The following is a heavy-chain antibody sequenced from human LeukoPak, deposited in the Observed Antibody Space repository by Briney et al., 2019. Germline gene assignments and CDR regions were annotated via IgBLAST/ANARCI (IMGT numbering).Heavy chain of an antibody. D-gene: IGHD4-17*01. Sequence: ASVKVSCKASGYTFTSYDINWVRQATGQGLEWMGWMNPNSGNTGYAQKFQGRVTMTRNTSISTAYMELSSLRSEDMAVYYCARVVHGDYNYGMDVWGQGTTVTVSS. CDR2: MNPNSGNT. CDR1: GYTFTSYD. V-gene: IGHV1-8*01. J-gene: IGHJ6*02. CDR3: ARVVHGDYNYGMDV.